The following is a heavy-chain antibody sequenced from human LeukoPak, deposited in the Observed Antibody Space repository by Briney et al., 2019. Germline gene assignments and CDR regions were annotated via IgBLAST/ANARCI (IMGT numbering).Heavy chain of an antibody. V-gene: IGHV1-2*02. J-gene: IGHJ4*02. D-gene: IGHD5-12*01. Sequence: ASVKVSCKASGYPFTGYYLHWVRQAPGQGLDGMGWINPDSGGTDYEQKFQGRVTMTRDTSISTAYMELSRLRSDDTAVYYCARTSGYDFGTDFDYWGQGTLVTVSS. CDR2: INPDSGGT. CDR1: GYPFTGYY. CDR3: ARTSGYDFGTDFDY.